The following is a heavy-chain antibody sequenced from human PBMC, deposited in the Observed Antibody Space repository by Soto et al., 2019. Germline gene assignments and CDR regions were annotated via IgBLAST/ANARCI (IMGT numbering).Heavy chain of an antibody. J-gene: IGHJ4*02. D-gene: IGHD5-12*01. CDR2: IYYNGNT. Sequence: PSETLSLTCIVSGGSISNYYWSRIRQPPGKGLEWIGYIYYNGNTKYNPSLKSRVSMSVDTSKNQFSLRLISVTAADTAKYFCAREGNLGRWLQPLDFWGQGTLVTVSS. CDR1: GGSISNYY. V-gene: IGHV4-59*01. CDR3: AREGNLGRWLQPLDF.